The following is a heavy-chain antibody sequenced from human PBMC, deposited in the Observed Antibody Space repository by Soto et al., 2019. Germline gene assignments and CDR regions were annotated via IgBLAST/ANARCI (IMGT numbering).Heavy chain of an antibody. Sequence: EVQLVESGGGLVKPGGSLRLSCAASGFTFSSYSMNWVRQAPGKGLEWVSSISSSSSYIYYADSVKGRFTISRDNDKYSLYLQMNSLRAEDTAVYYCARDKERIAARPPNWFDPWGQGTLVTVSS. V-gene: IGHV3-21*01. CDR1: GFTFSSYS. CDR2: ISSSSSYI. J-gene: IGHJ5*02. CDR3: ARDKERIAARPPNWFDP. D-gene: IGHD6-6*01.